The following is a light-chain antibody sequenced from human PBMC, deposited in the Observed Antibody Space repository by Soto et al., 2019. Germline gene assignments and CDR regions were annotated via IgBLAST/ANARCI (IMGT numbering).Light chain of an antibody. CDR3: HQYYSTPLT. CDR2: WAS. J-gene: IGKJ4*02. CDR1: QSLLHSSNY. Sequence: DIVMTQSPDSLAVSLGERATINCKSSQSLLHSSNYLSWYQQKPGQPPKRLIYWASTREFGVPDRFSGSGSGTEFSLTISSLQAEDVAVYYCHQYYSTPLTFGGGTKVEIK. V-gene: IGKV4-1*01.